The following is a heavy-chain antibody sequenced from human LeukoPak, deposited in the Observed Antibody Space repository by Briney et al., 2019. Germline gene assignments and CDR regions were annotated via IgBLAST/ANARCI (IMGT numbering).Heavy chain of an antibody. D-gene: IGHD3-9*01. J-gene: IGHJ4*02. CDR3: ARSSRYDIWTGYPY. CDR1: GYTFTDYY. Sequence: ASVTVSFKASGYTFTDYYMHWVRQAPGQGLEWMGWINANSGGTNYAQKFQGRVTMTRDTSISTAYMELSRLRSDDTAVYYCARSSRYDIWTGYPYWGQGALVTVSP. CDR2: INANSGGT. V-gene: IGHV1-2*02.